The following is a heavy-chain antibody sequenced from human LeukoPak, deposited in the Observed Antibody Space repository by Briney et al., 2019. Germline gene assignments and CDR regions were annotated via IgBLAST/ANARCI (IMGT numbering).Heavy chain of an antibody. CDR3: ARYSSSWTGGFDY. V-gene: IGHV4-59*08. D-gene: IGHD6-13*01. J-gene: IGHJ4*02. CDR1: GGSMSGWY. Sequence: SETLSLTCTVSGGSMSGWYWSWIRQPPGKGLEWIGYIYYSGSTNYNPSLKSRVTISVDTSKNQFSLKLSSVTAADTAVYYCARYSSSWTGGFDYWGQGTLVTVSS. CDR2: IYYSGST.